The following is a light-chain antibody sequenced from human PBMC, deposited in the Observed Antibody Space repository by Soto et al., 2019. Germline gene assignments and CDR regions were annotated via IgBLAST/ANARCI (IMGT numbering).Light chain of an antibody. CDR1: QSVRSY. V-gene: IGKV3-11*01. J-gene: IGKJ4*01. CDR2: DDS. Sequence: IVLTQAPATLSLSPGERATRSCRASQSVRSYLDWFQQKPGQAHRLLSDDDSNRATDIPTRCSGSGSGADFNLTISSLEHEDFASYYCQQRSNCPLTFGRVTKV. CDR3: QQRSNCPLT.